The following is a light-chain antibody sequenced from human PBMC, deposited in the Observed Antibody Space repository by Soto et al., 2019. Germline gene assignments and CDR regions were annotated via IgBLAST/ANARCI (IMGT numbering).Light chain of an antibody. CDR1: QNVNNW. CDR2: DAS. Sequence: DIQMTQSPSTLSASVGDSVTITCRASQNVNNWVAWYQQKPGKAPRFLIYDASSLESGVPSRFSGSGSGTDFTRTISSLQPDDFAPSYCQRYNSYSRTFGQGTKVEIK. V-gene: IGKV1-5*01. J-gene: IGKJ1*01. CDR3: QRYNSYSRT.